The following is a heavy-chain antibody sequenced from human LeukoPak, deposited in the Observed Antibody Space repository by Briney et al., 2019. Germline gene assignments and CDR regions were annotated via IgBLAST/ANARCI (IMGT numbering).Heavy chain of an antibody. CDR3: ARDYDSSGYQFDY. CDR2: ISYDGSNK. J-gene: IGHJ4*02. D-gene: IGHD3-22*01. V-gene: IGHV3-30-3*01. Sequence: GSLRLSCAASGFTFSSYAMHWVRQAPGKGLEWVAVISYDGSNKYYADSVKGRITISRDNSKNTLYLQMNSLRAEDTAVYYCARDYDSSGYQFDYWGQGTLVTVSS. CDR1: GFTFSSYA.